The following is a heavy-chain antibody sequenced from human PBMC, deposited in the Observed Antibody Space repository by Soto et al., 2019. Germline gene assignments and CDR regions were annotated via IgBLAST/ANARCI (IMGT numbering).Heavy chain of an antibody. CDR3: ARGISDDAFDI. CDR2: INHSGST. D-gene: IGHD1-20*01. V-gene: IGHV4-34*01. J-gene: IGHJ3*02. Sequence: SQTLSLTCAVYGGSFSGLYWSWIRQPPGKGLEWIGEINHSGSTNYNPSLKSRVTISVDTSKNQFSLKLSSVTAADTAVYYCARGISDDAFDIWGQGTMVTVSS. CDR1: GGSFSGLY.